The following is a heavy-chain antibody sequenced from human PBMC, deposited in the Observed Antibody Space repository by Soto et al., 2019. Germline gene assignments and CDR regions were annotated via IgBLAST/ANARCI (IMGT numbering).Heavy chain of an antibody. CDR1: GFSLSTSGVG. V-gene: IGHV2-5*02. CDR3: AHRRGIDSLDYFDY. D-gene: IGHD3-10*01. J-gene: IGHJ4*02. Sequence: SGPTLVKPTQTLTLTCTFSGFSLSTSGVGVGWIRQPPGKALEWLALIYWDDDKRYSPSLKSRLTITKDTSKNQVVLTMTNMDPVDTATYYCAHRRGIDSLDYFDYWGQGTLVTVSS. CDR2: IYWDDDK.